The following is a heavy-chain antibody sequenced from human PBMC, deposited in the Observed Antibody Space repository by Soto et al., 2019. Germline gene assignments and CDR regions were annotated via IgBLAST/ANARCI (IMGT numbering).Heavy chain of an antibody. J-gene: IGHJ4*02. CDR1: GFTFSSYA. Sequence: EVQLLESGGGLVQPGGSLRLSCAASGFTFSSYAMSWVRQAPGKGLEWVSVISGIGDSTYYADSVKGRFTISRDNSEKMVYLQMNSLRAEETAVDYCAKGSGDLDRDASRWGCDYWGQRTLVTVAS. V-gene: IGHV3-23*01. CDR2: ISGIGDST. CDR3: AKGSGDLDRDASRWGCDY. D-gene: IGHD3-16*01.